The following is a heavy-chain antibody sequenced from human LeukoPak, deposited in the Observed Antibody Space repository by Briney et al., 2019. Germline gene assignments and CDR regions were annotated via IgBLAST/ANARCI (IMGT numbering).Heavy chain of an antibody. CDR3: ARRRWSGSSSWGDYYYYMDV. J-gene: IGHJ6*03. CDR2: IYYSGST. V-gene: IGHV4-39*01. Sequence: SETLSLTCTVSGGSISSSSYYWGWIRQPPGKGLEWIGSIYYSGSTYYNPSLKSRVTISVDTSKNQFSLKLSSVTAADTAVYCCARRRWSGSSSWGDYYYYMDVWGKGTTVTVSS. D-gene: IGHD6-13*01. CDR1: GGSISSSSYY.